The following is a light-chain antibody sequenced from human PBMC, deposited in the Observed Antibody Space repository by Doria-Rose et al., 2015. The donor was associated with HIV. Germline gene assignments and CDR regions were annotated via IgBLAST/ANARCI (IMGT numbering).Light chain of an antibody. Sequence: VLTQPPGTLSLSPGERATLSCRASQSFSSTYLAWYQQRPGQAPSLLIYDGSTRATGIPDRFSASGSGTDFTRTINRLEPEGFALYYCHQYGTSWTFGQGTKVEI. J-gene: IGKJ1*01. CDR3: HQYGTSWT. CDR1: QSFSSTY. V-gene: IGKV3-20*01. CDR2: DGS.